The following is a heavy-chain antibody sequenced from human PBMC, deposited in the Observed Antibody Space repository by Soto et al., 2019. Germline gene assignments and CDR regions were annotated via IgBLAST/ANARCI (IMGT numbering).Heavy chain of an antibody. J-gene: IGHJ5*02. CDR1: GFTFSSYS. CDR2: ISSSSSYI. Sequence: EVQLVESGGGLVKPGGSLRLSCAASGFTFSSYSMNWVRQAPGKGLEWVSSISSSSSYIYYADSVNGRFTISSDNAKNSLYLQMNSRRAEDTAGYYCSSYAVTYYDFWSGQFNWFDHWGQGTLVTVSS. V-gene: IGHV3-21*01. D-gene: IGHD3-3*01. CDR3: SSYAVTYYDFWSGQFNWFDH.